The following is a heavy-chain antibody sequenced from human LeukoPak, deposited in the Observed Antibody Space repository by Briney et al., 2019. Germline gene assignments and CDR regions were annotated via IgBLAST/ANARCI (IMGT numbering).Heavy chain of an antibody. J-gene: IGHJ4*02. CDR3: AATHPQGYCSSTSCYGADY. D-gene: IGHD2-2*01. CDR2: IVVGSGNT. CDR1: GFTFTSSA. V-gene: IGHV1-58*02. Sequence: ASVKVSCKASGFTFTSSAMQWVRQARGQRLEWIGWIVVGSGNTNYAQKFQERVTITRDMSTSTAYMELSSLRSEDTAVYYCAATHPQGYCSSTSCYGADYWGQGTLVTVSS.